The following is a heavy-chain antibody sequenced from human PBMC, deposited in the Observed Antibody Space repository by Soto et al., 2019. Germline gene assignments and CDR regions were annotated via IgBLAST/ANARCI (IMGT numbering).Heavy chain of an antibody. V-gene: IGHV4-39*01. CDR3: ARNFRFLEWLPPAHDAFDI. CDR2: IYYSGST. Sequence: QLQLQESGPGLVKPSETLSLTCTVSGGSISSSSYYWGWIRQPPGKGLEWIGSIYYSGSTYYNPSLKSRVTISVDTSKNQFSLKLSSVTAADTAVYYCARNFRFLEWLPPAHDAFDIWGQGTMVTVSS. CDR1: GGSISSSSYY. D-gene: IGHD3-3*01. J-gene: IGHJ3*02.